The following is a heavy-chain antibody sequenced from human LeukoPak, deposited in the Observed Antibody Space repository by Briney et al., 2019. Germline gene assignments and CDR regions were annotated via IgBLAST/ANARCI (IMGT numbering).Heavy chain of an antibody. D-gene: IGHD3-10*01. J-gene: IGHJ6*02. CDR1: GXTFRTYA. CDR2: TSYDGNNK. Sequence: SGGSLRLSCAASGXTFRTYAMHWVRQAPGKGLEWVAVTSYDGNNKYYADSVRGRFTISRDNSKNTLYLQMNSLRAEDTAVYYCARDRPLSAGGVIYFSYYGMDVWGQGTTVTVFS. V-gene: IGHV3-30-3*01. CDR3: ARDRPLSAGGVIYFSYYGMDV.